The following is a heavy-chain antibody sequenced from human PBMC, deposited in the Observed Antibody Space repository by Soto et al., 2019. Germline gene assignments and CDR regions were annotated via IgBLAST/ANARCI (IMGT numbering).Heavy chain of an antibody. CDR1: GFTVSNNY. J-gene: IGHJ4*02. CDR3: ARLHSPTYTTFEY. CDR2: VYGGGST. D-gene: IGHD1-1*01. Sequence: PGGSLRLSCAASGFTVSNNYMSWVRQAPGKGLEWVSTVYGGGSTYYADSVKGRFTISRDNSKNTLYLQMNSLRAEDTAVYYCARLHSPTYTTFEYWVQGTLVTGS. V-gene: IGHV3-53*01.